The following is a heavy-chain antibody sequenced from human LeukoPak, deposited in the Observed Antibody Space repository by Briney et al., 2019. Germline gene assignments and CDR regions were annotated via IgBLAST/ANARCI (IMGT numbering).Heavy chain of an antibody. J-gene: IGHJ4*02. D-gene: IGHD5-12*01. CDR2: IYPGDSDT. Sequence: GESLKISCKGSGYSFTNYWIGWVRQMPGKGLEWMGIIYPGDSDTRYSPSFQGQVTISADKSISTAYLQWSSLKASDSAMYYCARQYSGYDRPFDYWGQGTLVTVSS. CDR3: ARQYSGYDRPFDY. CDR1: GYSFTNYW. V-gene: IGHV5-51*01.